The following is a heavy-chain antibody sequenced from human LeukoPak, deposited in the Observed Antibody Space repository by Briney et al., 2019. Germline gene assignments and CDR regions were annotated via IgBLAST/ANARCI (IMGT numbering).Heavy chain of an antibody. V-gene: IGHV3-7*01. CDR1: GFTFSNYW. CDR3: ATRSSGYYCDHFQT. J-gene: IGHJ1*01. CDR2: IKQDGIEK. Sequence: GGSLRLSCTASGFTFSNYWMTWIRQAPGKGLEWVANIKQDGIEKYYVDSVEGRFTVSRDNSKNSLFLQIESLRAADTAVYYCATRSSGYYCDHFQTWGQGSLVTVSS. D-gene: IGHD3-22*01.